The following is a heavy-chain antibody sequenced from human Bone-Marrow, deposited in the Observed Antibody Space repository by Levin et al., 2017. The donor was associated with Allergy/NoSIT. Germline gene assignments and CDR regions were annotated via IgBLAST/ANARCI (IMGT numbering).Heavy chain of an antibody. V-gene: IGHV3-74*01. CDR2: INGDGSST. J-gene: IGHJ5*02. CDR1: FFPFLLSF. Sequence: SLLLSFSCSFFPFLLSFLYWVRQAPGKGLVLFSRINGDGSSTSYADSVKGRFTISRAHAKNTLFLQMNSLRSEDTAMYYCARERFDPWGQGTLVTVSS. CDR3: ARERFDP.